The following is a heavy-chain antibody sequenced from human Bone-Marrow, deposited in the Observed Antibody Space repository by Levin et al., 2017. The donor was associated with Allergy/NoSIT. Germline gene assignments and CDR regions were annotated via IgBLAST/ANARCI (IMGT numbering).Heavy chain of an antibody. CDR2: INKYGNEK. J-gene: IGHJ4*02. CDR3: ARSEAWGRGSTDIDY. D-gene: IGHD4-11*01. V-gene: IGHV3-7*01. CDR1: GFSFSSYW. Sequence: AGGSLRLSCAASGFSFSSYWMNWVRQAPGKGLEWVANINKYGNEKYYVDSVKGRFTISRDNAKNSLYLQMNNLRAEDTAVYYCARSEAWGRGSTDIDYWGQGTLVTVSS.